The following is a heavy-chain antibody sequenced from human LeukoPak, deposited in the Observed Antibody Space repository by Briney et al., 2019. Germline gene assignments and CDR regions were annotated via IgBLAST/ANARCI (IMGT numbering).Heavy chain of an antibody. CDR1: GFTFSDYY. CDR3: ARGRFWWFA. J-gene: IGHJ5*02. Sequence: GGSLRLSCAASGFTFSDYYMSWIRQAPGKGLEWVSYISSSGSTIYYADSVKGRFIISRDNTKNSLSLQMNSLRGDDTTMYYCARGRFWWFAWGLGTLVTVSS. D-gene: IGHD2-15*01. V-gene: IGHV3-11*04. CDR2: ISSSGSTI.